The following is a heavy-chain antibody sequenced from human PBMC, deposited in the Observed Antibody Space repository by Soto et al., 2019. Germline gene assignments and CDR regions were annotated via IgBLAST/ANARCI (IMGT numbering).Heavy chain of an antibody. D-gene: IGHD3-22*01. CDR1: GFSLSDLH. CDR2: IGSGRSTI. V-gene: IGHV3-48*02. CDR3: ARTMRGYDSSGYFYFYFDH. Sequence: PGGSLRLSCASSGFSLSDLHMTWVRQAPGKGLELISYIGSGRSTIYYADSVKGRFTISRDNAKNSLYLQMNSLRNEDTAVYYCARTMRGYDSSGYFYFYFDHWGQGTMVTVSS. J-gene: IGHJ4*02.